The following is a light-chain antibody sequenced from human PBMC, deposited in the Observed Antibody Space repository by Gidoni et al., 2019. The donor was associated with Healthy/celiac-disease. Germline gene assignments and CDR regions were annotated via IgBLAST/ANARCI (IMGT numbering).Light chain of an antibody. V-gene: IGLV2-14*01. CDR2: EVS. CDR3: SSYTSSSTWV. Sequence: QSARTQPASVSGSPGTSITISCTGTSSDVGGYNYVSWYQQHPGKATKLMIYEVSNRPSGVSNRFSGSKAGNTASLTISGLQAEDEADYYCSSYTSSSTWVFGTGTKVTVL. J-gene: IGLJ1*01. CDR1: SSDVGGYNY.